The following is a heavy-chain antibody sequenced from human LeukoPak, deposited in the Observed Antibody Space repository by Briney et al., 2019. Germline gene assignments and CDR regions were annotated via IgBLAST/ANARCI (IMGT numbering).Heavy chain of an antibody. D-gene: IGHD4-17*01. CDR2: IYYSGST. V-gene: IGHV4-59*01. Sequence: SETLSLTCTVSGGSIRSYYWSWNRQPPGKGLEWIGYIYYSGSTNYNPSLKSRVTISVDTSKNQFSLKLSSVTAADTAVYYCARDTGDYGDAFDYWGQGTLVTVSS. J-gene: IGHJ4*02. CDR1: GGSIRSYY. CDR3: ARDTGDYGDAFDY.